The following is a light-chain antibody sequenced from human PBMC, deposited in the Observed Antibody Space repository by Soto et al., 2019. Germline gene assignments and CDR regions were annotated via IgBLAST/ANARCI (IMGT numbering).Light chain of an antibody. J-gene: IGLJ3*02. V-gene: IGLV1-44*01. CDR2: SND. Sequence: QSVLTQPPLASGTPGQRVTIPCSGSSSNIGVTAVNWYQQFPRTAPKVLIYSNDQRPSGVPGRFSGSKSGTSASLAISGLQSEDEADYYCAAWDDFLNGWVFGGGTKLTVL. CDR3: AAWDDFLNGWV. CDR1: SSNIGVTA.